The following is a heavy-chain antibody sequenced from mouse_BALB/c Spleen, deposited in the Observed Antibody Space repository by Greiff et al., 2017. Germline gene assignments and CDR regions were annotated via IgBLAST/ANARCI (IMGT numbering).Heavy chain of an antibody. V-gene: IGHV1-80*01. Sequence: QVQLKQSGAELVRPGSSVKISCKASGYAFSSYWMNWVKQRPGQGLEWIGQIYPGDGDTNYNGKFKGKATLTADKSSSTAYMQLSSLTSEDSAVYFCARGGYDSYAMDYWGQGTSVTVSS. CDR3: ARGGYDSYAMDY. D-gene: IGHD2-2*01. CDR1: GYAFSSYW. CDR2: IYPGDGDT. J-gene: IGHJ4*01.